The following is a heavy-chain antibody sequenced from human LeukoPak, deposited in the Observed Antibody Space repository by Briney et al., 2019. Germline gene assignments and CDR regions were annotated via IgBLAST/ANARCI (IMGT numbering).Heavy chain of an antibody. D-gene: IGHD1-26*01. CDR1: GGSISSSSYY. V-gene: IGHV4-39*07. Sequence: TSETLSLTCTVSGGSISSSSYYWGWIRQPPGKGLEWIGSIYYSGSTYYNPSLKSRVTISVDTSKNQFSLKLSSVTAADTAVYYCARGRIVGATGNFDYWGQGTLVTVSS. CDR3: ARGRIVGATGNFDY. CDR2: IYYSGST. J-gene: IGHJ4*02.